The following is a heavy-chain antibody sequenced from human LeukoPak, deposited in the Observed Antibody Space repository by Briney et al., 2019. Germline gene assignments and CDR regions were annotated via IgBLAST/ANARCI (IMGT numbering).Heavy chain of an antibody. CDR1: GYSISSGYY. D-gene: IGHD1-26*01. Sequence: PSETLSLTCSVSGYSISSGYYWDWIRQPPGKGLEWIGNSYHDGNTYYNPSLKSRVTISVDTSKNQFSLRLSSVTAADTAVYYCARFFRTVWELPYYWGPGTLVTVSS. J-gene: IGHJ4*02. V-gene: IGHV4-38-2*02. CDR3: ARFFRTVWELPYY. CDR2: SYHDGNT.